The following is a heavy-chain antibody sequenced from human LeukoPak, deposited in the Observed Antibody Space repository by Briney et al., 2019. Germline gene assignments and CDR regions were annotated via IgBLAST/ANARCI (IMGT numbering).Heavy chain of an antibody. CDR2: IDPYNGNT. J-gene: IGHJ6*03. CDR1: GYTFRSYG. CDR3: ATVIYLVYYYMDV. Sequence: ASVKVSCKASGYTFRSYGINWVRQAPGQGLEWMGWIDPYNGNTNYAQKSQGRVTMTTDASTNTAYMELRSLRSDDTAVYYCATVIYLVYYYMDVWGKGTTVTVSS. V-gene: IGHV1-18*01. D-gene: IGHD5-12*01.